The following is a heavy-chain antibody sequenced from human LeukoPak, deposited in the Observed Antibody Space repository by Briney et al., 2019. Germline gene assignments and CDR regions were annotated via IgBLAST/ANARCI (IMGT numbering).Heavy chain of an antibody. D-gene: IGHD2-15*01. CDR3: ARGLYRGVAATPAY. V-gene: IGHV1-8*01. Sequence: ASVKVSCKASRYTFTSYDINWVRQATGQGLEWMGWMNPNSGNTGYAQKFQGRVTMTRNTSISTAYMELSSLRSEDTAVYYCARGLYRGVAATPAYWGQGTLVTVSS. J-gene: IGHJ4*02. CDR2: MNPNSGNT. CDR1: RYTFTSYD.